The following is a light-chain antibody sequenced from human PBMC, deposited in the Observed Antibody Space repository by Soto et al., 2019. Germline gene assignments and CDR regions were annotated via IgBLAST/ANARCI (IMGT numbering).Light chain of an antibody. CDR1: QSVSSN. CDR2: GAS. Sequence: EIVMTQSPATLSVSPGERATLSCRASQSVSSNLACYQQKPGQAPRLLIYGASTRATGIPARFSGSGSGTEFTLTISSLQSEDFAVYYCQQYNSLYTFGQGTKLEIK. V-gene: IGKV3-15*01. J-gene: IGKJ2*01. CDR3: QQYNSLYT.